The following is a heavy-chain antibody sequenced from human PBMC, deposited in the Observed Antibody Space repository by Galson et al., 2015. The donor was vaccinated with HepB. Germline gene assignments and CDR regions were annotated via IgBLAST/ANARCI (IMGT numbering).Heavy chain of an antibody. J-gene: IGHJ4*02. V-gene: IGHV3-23*01. CDR1: GFTLSSYA. CDR3: AKEPDSCSGGSCNY. Sequence: SLRLSCAASGFTLSSYAMSWVRQAPGKGLEWVSATSGSGGSTYYADSVKGRFTISRDNSKNTLYLQMNSLRAEDTAVYYCAKEPDSCSGGSCNYWGQGTLVTVSS. D-gene: IGHD2-15*01. CDR2: TSGSGGST.